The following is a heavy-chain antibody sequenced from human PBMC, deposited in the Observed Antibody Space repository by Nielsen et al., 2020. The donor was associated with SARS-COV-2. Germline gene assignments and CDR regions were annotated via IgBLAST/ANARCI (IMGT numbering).Heavy chain of an antibody. CDR3: AREGRDDSGTERHGMDV. D-gene: IGHD3-10*01. CDR1: GFSFTSYW. Sequence: GESLKISCKGSGFSFTSYWIGWVRQMPGKGLEWMGIIYPRDSDTRYSPSFQGQVTISADKSISTTYLQWRSLKASDTAMYYCAREGRDDSGTERHGMDVWGRGTTVTVSS. V-gene: IGHV5-51*01. CDR2: IYPRDSDT. J-gene: IGHJ6*02.